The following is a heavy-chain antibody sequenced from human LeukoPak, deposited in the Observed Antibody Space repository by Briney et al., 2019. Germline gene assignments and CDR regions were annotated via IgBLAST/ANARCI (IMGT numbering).Heavy chain of an antibody. Sequence: SVKVSCKSSGGTFSSYAISWVRQAPGHGLEWMGRIIPIFGIANYAQKFQGRVTITADKSTSTAYMELSSLKSEDTAVYYCAFGTAYYDSSGYYHPFDYWGQGTLVTVSS. CDR1: GGTFSSYA. CDR2: IIPIFGIA. D-gene: IGHD3-22*01. CDR3: AFGTAYYDSSGYYHPFDY. V-gene: IGHV1-69*04. J-gene: IGHJ4*02.